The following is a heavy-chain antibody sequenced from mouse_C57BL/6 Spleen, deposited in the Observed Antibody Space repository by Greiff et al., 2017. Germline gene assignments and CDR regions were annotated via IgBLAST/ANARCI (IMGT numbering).Heavy chain of an antibody. CDR3: ARHPFYYGSSHWYFDV. V-gene: IGHV5-12*01. CDR2: ISNGGGST. D-gene: IGHD1-1*01. J-gene: IGHJ1*03. Sequence: EVKVVESGGGLVQPGGSLKLSCAASGFTFSDYYMYWVRQTPEKRLEWVAYISNGGGSTYYPDTVKGRFTISRDNAKNTLYLQMSRLKSEDTAMYYCARHPFYYGSSHWYFDVWGTGTTVTVSS. CDR1: GFTFSDYY.